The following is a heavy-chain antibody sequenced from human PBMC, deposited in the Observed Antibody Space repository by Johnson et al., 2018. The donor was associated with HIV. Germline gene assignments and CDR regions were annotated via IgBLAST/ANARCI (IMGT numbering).Heavy chain of an antibody. Sequence: QVQLVESGGGVVQPGRSLRVSCAASRFSFSDYAMHWVRQAPGKGLEWVAVISYDGSNKYYADSVKGRFTISRDNSKNTLYLQMNSLRAEDTAVYYCARGYGGNYDAFDIWGHGTMVTVSS. J-gene: IGHJ3*02. D-gene: IGHD4-23*01. CDR2: ISYDGSNK. CDR1: RFSFSDYA. CDR3: ARGYGGNYDAFDI. V-gene: IGHV3-30*04.